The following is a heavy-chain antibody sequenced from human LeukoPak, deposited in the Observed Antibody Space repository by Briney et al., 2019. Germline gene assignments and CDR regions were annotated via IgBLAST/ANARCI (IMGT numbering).Heavy chain of an antibody. CDR1: GFTFSSYG. D-gene: IGHD3-16*01. Sequence: GGSLRLSCAASGFTFSSYGMHWVRQAPGKGLEWVSLIWYDGSNKYYADSVKGRFTISRDNSKNTLYLQMNSLRAEDTAVYYCARDWGRGDYWGQGTLVTVSS. CDR3: ARDWGRGDY. J-gene: IGHJ4*02. V-gene: IGHV3-33*01. CDR2: IWYDGSNK.